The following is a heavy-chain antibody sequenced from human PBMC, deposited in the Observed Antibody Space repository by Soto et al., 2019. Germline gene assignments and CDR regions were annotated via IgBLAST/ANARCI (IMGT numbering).Heavy chain of an antibody. CDR1: GGFLSRYY. CDR2: IYYSGST. V-gene: IGHV4-59*01. D-gene: IGHD3-10*02. J-gene: IGHJ4*02. CDR3: ARGPDGITMLY. Sequence: SETLSLPWTVSGGFLSRYYRRWIRQPPGKGLEWIGYIYYSGSTNYNPSLKSRVTISVDTSKNQFSLKLSSVTAADTAVYYCARGPDGITMLYWGQGTLVTVSS.